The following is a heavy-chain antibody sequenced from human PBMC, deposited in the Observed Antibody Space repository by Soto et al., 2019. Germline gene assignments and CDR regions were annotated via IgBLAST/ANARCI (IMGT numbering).Heavy chain of an antibody. Sequence: GGSLRLSCAASGFTFSSHAMSWVRQAPGKGLEWVSAISGSGGSTYYADSVKGRFTISRDNSKNTLYLQMNSLRAEDTAVYYCANGELGISKAFEYWGQGTLVTVSS. CDR3: ANGELGISKAFEY. CDR1: GFTFSSHA. D-gene: IGHD7-27*01. V-gene: IGHV3-23*01. CDR2: ISGSGGST. J-gene: IGHJ4*02.